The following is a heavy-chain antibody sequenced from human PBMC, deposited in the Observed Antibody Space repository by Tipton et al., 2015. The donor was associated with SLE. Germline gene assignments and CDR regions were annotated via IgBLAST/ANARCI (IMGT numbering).Heavy chain of an antibody. CDR3: ARGPRRVNFFGVHLWGGFDI. CDR1: DGSIRSTNYY. Sequence: TLSLTCTVSDGSIRSTNYYWGWIRQPPGKGLGWIGSIFYTGSTYYNPSLKSRVSFSIDTSKHQFSLKLNSVTAADTAVYYCARGPRRVNFFGVHLWGGFDIWGHGTLVSVSS. V-gene: IGHV4-39*07. J-gene: IGHJ3*02. D-gene: IGHD3-3*01. CDR2: IFYTGST.